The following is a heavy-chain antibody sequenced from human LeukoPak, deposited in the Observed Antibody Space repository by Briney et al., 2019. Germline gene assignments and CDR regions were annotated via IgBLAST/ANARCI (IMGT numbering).Heavy chain of an antibody. CDR1: GFTFSSYS. J-gene: IGHJ4*02. D-gene: IGHD1-26*01. Sequence: GGSLRLSCAASGFTFSSYSMNWVRQAPGKGLEWVSSISSSSSYIYYADSVKGRFTISRDNSKNTLYLQMNSLRAEDTAVYYCARDSLDSGSFDYWGQGTLVTVSS. CDR2: ISSSSSYI. CDR3: ARDSLDSGSFDY. V-gene: IGHV3-21*01.